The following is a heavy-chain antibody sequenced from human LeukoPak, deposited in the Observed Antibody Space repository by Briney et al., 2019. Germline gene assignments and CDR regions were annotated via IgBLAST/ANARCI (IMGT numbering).Heavy chain of an antibody. CDR1: GYSFTTKW. V-gene: IGHV5-51*01. D-gene: IGHD3-16*01. Sequence: GESLKISCQGSGYSFTTKWIGWVRQMPGKGLECMGTIYPGDSDTRYSPSFEGQVTISVDKSISTAYLQWSGLKASDSAMYYCVRLQDYTMGLWGQGTTVTVSS. J-gene: IGHJ6*02. CDR3: VRLQDYTMGL. CDR2: IYPGDSDT.